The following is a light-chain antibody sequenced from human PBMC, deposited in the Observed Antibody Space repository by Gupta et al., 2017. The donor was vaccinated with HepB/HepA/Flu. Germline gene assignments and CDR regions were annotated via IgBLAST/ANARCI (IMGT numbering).Light chain of an antibody. CDR3: QQGYNTPRT. CDR2: AAS. J-gene: IGKJ1*01. CDR1: QSINNF. V-gene: IGKV1-39*01. Sequence: DIQMTQSPSSLSASVGDRVTITCRASQSINNFLNWYQQKLGKAPKLLIYAASSLQSGVPSRFSGSGSGTDXTXTISSLXPEDFATYYCQQGYNTPRTFGQGTXVEIK.